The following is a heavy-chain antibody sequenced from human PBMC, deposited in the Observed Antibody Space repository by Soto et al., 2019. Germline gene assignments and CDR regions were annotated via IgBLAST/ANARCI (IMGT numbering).Heavy chain of an antibody. J-gene: IGHJ4*02. V-gene: IGHV3-33*01. Sequence: GGSLRLSCAASGFTFSSYGMHWVRQAPGKGLEWVAVIWYDGSNKYYADSVKGRFTISRDNSKNTLYLQMNSLRAEDTAVYYCGGSSGWPYYFDYWGQGTLVTVSS. CDR3: GGSSGWPYYFDY. D-gene: IGHD6-19*01. CDR1: GFTFSSYG. CDR2: IWYDGSNK.